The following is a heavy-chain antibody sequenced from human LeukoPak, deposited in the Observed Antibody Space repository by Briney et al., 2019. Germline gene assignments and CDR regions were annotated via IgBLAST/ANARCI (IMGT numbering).Heavy chain of an antibody. J-gene: IGHJ3*01. V-gene: IGHV3-23*01. Sequence: GGSLRLSCAHSGVSLSSYVMSWVRPALGEGLGCVSAISGSGGSTYYADSVKGWFTISRNNTKNTLFQQMNSLRAEDTAVYYCAVTGYSSRSPNVWGQGTMVTVSS. CDR3: AVTGYSSRSPNV. D-gene: IGHD6-13*01. CDR1: GVSLSSYV. CDR2: ISGSGGST.